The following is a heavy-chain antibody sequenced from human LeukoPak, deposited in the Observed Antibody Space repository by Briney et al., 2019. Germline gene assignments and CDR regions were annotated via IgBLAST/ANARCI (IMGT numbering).Heavy chain of an antibody. CDR3: ARGIAYYDILTGYRTYYFDY. J-gene: IGHJ4*02. D-gene: IGHD3-9*01. V-gene: IGHV4-31*03. CDR1: GGSISSGGYY. CDR2: IYYSGST. Sequence: PSETLSLTCTVSGGSISSGGYYWSWIRQHPGKGLEWIGYIYYSGSTYYNPSLKSRVTISVDTSKNQFSLKLSSVTAADTAVYYCARGIAYYDILTGYRTYYFDYWGQGTLVTVSS.